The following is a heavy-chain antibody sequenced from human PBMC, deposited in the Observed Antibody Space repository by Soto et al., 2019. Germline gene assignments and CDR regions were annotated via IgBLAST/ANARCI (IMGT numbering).Heavy chain of an antibody. CDR2: IIPILDMT. V-gene: IGHV1-69*09. J-gene: IGHJ3*02. CDR1: GGSFSSNA. Sequence: QVQLVQSGAEVKKPGSSVKVSCKASGGSFSSNAITWVRQAPGQGLEWMGRIIPILDMTNYPQKMQDRVTITADKSTSTVYMALSGLRSEDSAMYYCSVGEDGDYRYPRYDGFEIWGQGTRVTVSS. CDR3: SVGEDGDYRYPRYDGFEI. D-gene: IGHD4-17*01.